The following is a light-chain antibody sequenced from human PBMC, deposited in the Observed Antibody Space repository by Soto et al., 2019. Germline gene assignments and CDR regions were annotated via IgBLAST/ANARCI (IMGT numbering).Light chain of an antibody. J-gene: IGKJ5*01. Sequence: DIQMTQSPSSLSASVGDRVTITCRASQSISSYLNWYQQKPGKATKILIYAASSLQSGVPSRFSGSGSGTDFTLTISSLQPEDFATYYCQQSYSPLITFGQGTRLEIK. CDR2: AAS. CDR1: QSISSY. V-gene: IGKV1-39*01. CDR3: QQSYSPLIT.